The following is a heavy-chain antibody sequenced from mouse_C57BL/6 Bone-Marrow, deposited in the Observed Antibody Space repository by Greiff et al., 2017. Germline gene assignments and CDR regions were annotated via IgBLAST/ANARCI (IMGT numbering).Heavy chain of an antibody. CDR2: IHPNSGST. J-gene: IGHJ4*01. CDR3: ARYHSLRGDYYAMDY. Sequence: QVQLQQPGAELVKPGASVKLSCKASGYTFTSYWMHWVKQRPGQGLEWIGMIHPNSGSTNYNEKFKSKATLTVDKSSSTAYMQLSSLTSEDSAVYYCARYHSLRGDYYAMDYWGQGTSVTVSS. V-gene: IGHV1-64*01. D-gene: IGHD2-12*01. CDR1: GYTFTSYW.